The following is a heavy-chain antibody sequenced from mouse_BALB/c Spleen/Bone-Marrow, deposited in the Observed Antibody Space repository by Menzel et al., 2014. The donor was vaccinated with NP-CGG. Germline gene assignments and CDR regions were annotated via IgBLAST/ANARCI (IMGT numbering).Heavy chain of an antibody. Sequence: EVQLQQSGAELVKPGASAKLSCTASGFNIKDTYMHWVKQRPEQGLEWIGWIDPANGNTKYDPNPQGKATITADASSNTAYLQLSSLTSEDTAVYYCARDYDYFIDYWGQGTTLTVSS. D-gene: IGHD2-4*01. CDR1: GFNIKDTY. V-gene: IGHV14-3*02. CDR3: ARDYDYFIDY. J-gene: IGHJ2*01. CDR2: IDPANGNT.